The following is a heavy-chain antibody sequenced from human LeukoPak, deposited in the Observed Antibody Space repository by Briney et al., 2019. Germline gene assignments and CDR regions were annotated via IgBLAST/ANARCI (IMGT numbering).Heavy chain of an antibody. CDR3: ARDPIVGATTSAFDI. Sequence: ASVKDSCKASGYTFTSYGISWVRQAPGQGLEWMGWISACNGNTNYAQKLQGRVTMTTDTSTSTAYMELRSLRSDDTAVYYCARDPIVGATTSAFDIWGQGTMVTVSS. V-gene: IGHV1-18*01. CDR1: GYTFTSYG. J-gene: IGHJ3*02. CDR2: ISACNGNT. D-gene: IGHD1-26*01.